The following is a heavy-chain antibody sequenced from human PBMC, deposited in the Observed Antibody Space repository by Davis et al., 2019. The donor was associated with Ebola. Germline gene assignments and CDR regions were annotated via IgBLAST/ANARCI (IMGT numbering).Heavy chain of an antibody. V-gene: IGHV3-30*02. Sequence: GESLKISCAASGFTFRNCDMHWVRQAPGKGLEWVAFIRYDGSNKYYADSVKGRFTISRDNSENTLYLQMNSLRAEDTSVYYCAKDVYDTTRRYFDYWGQGTLVTVSS. J-gene: IGHJ4*02. CDR3: AKDVYDTTRRYFDY. CDR1: GFTFRNCD. D-gene: IGHD3-22*01. CDR2: IRYDGSNK.